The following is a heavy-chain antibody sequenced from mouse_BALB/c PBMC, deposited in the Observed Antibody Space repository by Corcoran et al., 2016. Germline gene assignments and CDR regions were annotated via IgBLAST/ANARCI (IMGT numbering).Heavy chain of an antibody. J-gene: IGHJ3*01. Sequence: EVQLQQSGPELVKPGASVKISCKASGYSFTGYYMHWVKQSHVKSLEWIGRINPYNGATSYNQNFKDKASLTVDKSSSTAYMELHSLTSEDSAVYYCASIYYDPFAYWGQGTLVTVSA. CDR2: INPYNGAT. V-gene: IGHV1-26*01. D-gene: IGHD2-4*01. CDR3: ASIYYDPFAY. CDR1: GYSFTGYY.